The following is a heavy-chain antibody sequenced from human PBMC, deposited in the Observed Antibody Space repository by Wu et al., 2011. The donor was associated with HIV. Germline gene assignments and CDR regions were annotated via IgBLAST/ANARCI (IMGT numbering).Heavy chain of an antibody. D-gene: IGHD2-2*01. CDR1: GDSLTKYA. Sequence: QVLLVQSGAEVKKPGSSVKVSCKTSGDSLTKYAFSWVRQAPGQGLDWMGGIIPNSGTTNYARKFQGRFTVTADTSTTTVHVELRSLRSEDTAVYFCARSGEAAAYYYYYMNVWGKGTTVTISS. CDR3: ARSGEAAAYYYYYMNV. V-gene: IGHV1-69*14. CDR2: IIPNSGTT. J-gene: IGHJ6*03.